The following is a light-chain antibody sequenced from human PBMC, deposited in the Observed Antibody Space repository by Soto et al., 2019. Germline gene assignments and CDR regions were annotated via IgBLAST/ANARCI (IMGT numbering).Light chain of an antibody. V-gene: IGKV3-11*01. J-gene: IGKJ5*01. Sequence: EVVLTQSPATLSLSPGERATLSCRASQSVGNCLAWYQQKPGQAPRLLIFDASARIDGIPARFSGSGSETDFTLTISSLEPEDFAVYYFQQCSNWPPITFGQGTRLEIK. CDR2: DAS. CDR1: QSVGNC. CDR3: QQCSNWPPIT.